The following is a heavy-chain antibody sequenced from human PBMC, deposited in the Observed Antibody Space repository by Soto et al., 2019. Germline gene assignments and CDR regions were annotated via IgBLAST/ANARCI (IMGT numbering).Heavy chain of an antibody. D-gene: IGHD5-18*01. V-gene: IGHV3-74*01. CDR3: ARPAMVRVGAFDI. J-gene: IGHJ3*02. Sequence: EVQLVESGGGLVQPGGSLRLSCAASGFTFSSYWMHWVRQAPGKGLVCVSRINSDGSGKSYADSVKCRFTISRDNAKNTLYLQMNDLRAEDTAVYYFARPAMVRVGAFDIWGQGTMVTVSS. CDR1: GFTFSSYW. CDR2: INSDGSGK.